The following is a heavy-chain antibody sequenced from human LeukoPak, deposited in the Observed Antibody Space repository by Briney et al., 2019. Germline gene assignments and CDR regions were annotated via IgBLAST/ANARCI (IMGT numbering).Heavy chain of an antibody. CDR3: ARAGGPLFDGNYYYGMDV. V-gene: IGHV1-69*06. Sequence: ASVKVSCKASGGTFSSYAMSCVRQAPGQGLEWMGGIIPIFGTANYAQKFQGRVTITADKSTSTAYMELSSLRSEDTAVYYCARAGGPLFDGNYYYGMDVWGKGTTVTVSS. CDR2: IIPIFGTA. J-gene: IGHJ6*04. CDR1: GGTFSSYA. D-gene: IGHD2-8*02.